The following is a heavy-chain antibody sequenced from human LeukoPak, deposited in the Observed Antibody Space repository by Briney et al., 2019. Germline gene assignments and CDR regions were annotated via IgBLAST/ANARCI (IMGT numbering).Heavy chain of an antibody. CDR3: ARDHCTSCYNYFDY. Sequence: GGSLRLSCAASGFTFSSYAMHWVRQAPGKGLEWVAVISYDGSNKYYADSVKGRFTISRDNSKNTLYLQMNSLRAEDTAVYYCARDHCTSCYNYFDYWGQGTLVTVSS. CDR1: GFTFSSYA. D-gene: IGHD2-2*02. V-gene: IGHV3-30-3*01. CDR2: ISYDGSNK. J-gene: IGHJ4*02.